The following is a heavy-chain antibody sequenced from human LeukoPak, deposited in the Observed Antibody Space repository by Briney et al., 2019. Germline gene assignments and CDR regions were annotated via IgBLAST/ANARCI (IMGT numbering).Heavy chain of an antibody. Sequence: GASVKVSCKASGYTFTGYYMHWVRQAPGQGLEWMGWMNPNSGNTGYAQKFQGRVTMTRNTSISTAYMELSSLRSEDTAVYYCARGPYDYVWGSYRYPDWGQGTLVTVSS. CDR3: ARGPYDYVWGSYRYPD. J-gene: IGHJ4*02. CDR2: MNPNSGNT. V-gene: IGHV1-8*02. CDR1: GYTFTGYY. D-gene: IGHD3-16*02.